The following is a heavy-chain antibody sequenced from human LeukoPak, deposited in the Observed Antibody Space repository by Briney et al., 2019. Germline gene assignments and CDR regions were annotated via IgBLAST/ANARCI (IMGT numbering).Heavy chain of an antibody. Sequence: SETLSLTCTVSGGSINSYYWSWIRQPAGKGLEWIGRIYTSGSTNYNPSLKSRVTMSVDTSKNQFSLKLSSVTAADTAVYYCARDRGELDYGDMDWFDPWGQGTLVTVSS. V-gene: IGHV4-4*07. CDR1: GGSINSYY. J-gene: IGHJ5*02. CDR3: ARDRGELDYGDMDWFDP. D-gene: IGHD4-17*01. CDR2: IYTSGST.